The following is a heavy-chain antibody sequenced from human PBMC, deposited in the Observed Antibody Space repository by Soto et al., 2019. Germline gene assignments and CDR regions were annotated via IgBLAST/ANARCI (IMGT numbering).Heavy chain of an antibody. J-gene: IGHJ4*02. CDR1: GFTFSSYA. V-gene: IGHV3-48*02. Sequence: GGSLRLSYAASGFTFSSYAMSWVRQAPGKGLEWVSYISGGSSTIYYADSVKGRFTISRDNAKNSLYLQMSSLRDEDTAVYYCARDHGYWGQGTLVTVSS. CDR2: ISGGSSTI. CDR3: ARDHGY.